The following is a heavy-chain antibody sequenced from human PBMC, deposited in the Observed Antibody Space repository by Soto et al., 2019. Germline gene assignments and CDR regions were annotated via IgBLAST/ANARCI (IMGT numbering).Heavy chain of an antibody. V-gene: IGHV3-23*01. Sequence: GGSLRLSCAASGFTFGGHVMSWVRQAPGKGLDWVSSISGSGASTYYADSVKGRFTISRDNSKNTLYLQMNSLRAEDTAIYYCAKDSTNGYYDILTGNYNVGNFDSWGQGTLVTVSS. CDR3: AKDSTNGYYDILTGNYNVGNFDS. J-gene: IGHJ4*02. CDR2: ISGSGAST. D-gene: IGHD3-9*01. CDR1: GFTFGGHV.